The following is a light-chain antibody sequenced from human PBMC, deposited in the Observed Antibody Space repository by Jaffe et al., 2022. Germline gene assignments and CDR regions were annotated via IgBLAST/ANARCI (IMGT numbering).Light chain of an antibody. V-gene: IGLV1-47*01. Sequence: QSVLTQPPSASGTPGQRVTISCSGSSSNIGNDYVHWYQQLPGTAPKLLIYKNDQRPSGVPDRFSGSKSGTSASLAISGLRSEDEADYYCAAWDGSLSGWVFGGGTKLTVL. CDR2: KND. J-gene: IGLJ3*02. CDR3: AAWDGSLSGWV. CDR1: SSNIGNDY.